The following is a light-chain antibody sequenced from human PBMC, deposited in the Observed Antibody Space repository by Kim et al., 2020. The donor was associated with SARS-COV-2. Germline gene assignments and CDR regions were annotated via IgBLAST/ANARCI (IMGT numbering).Light chain of an antibody. CDR1: RSNSGSNA. J-gene: IGLJ3*02. CDR3: ASWDATLNVWV. Sequence: QSVLTQPPSASGTPGQRVTITCSGTRSNSGSNAVNWYHQFPGTAPKLLSYSTNQRPSGVPDRFSGSKSGTTASLAISGLQSEDEADFYCASWDATLNVWVFGGGTQLTVL. CDR2: STN. V-gene: IGLV1-44*01.